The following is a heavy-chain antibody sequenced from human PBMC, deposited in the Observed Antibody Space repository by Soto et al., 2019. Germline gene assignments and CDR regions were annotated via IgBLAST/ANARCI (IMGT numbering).Heavy chain of an antibody. V-gene: IGHV4-4*02. CDR2: IYHSGST. D-gene: IGHD5-12*01. CDR1: SGSISSSNW. Sequence: SETLSLTCSVSSGSISSSNWWSWVRQPPGKGLEWIGEIYHSGSTNYNPSLKSRVTISVDKSKNQFSLKLSSVTAADTAVYYCAGTPSGSEDSGYDLPNWFDPWGQGTLVTVSS. CDR3: AGTPSGSEDSGYDLPNWFDP. J-gene: IGHJ5*02.